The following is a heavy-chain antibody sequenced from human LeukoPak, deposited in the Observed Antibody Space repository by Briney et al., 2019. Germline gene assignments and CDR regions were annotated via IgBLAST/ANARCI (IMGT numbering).Heavy chain of an antibody. CDR3: ARDEWELRSDAFDI. CDR2: ISSSSSTI. J-gene: IGHJ3*02. CDR1: GFTFSSYA. V-gene: IGHV3-48*01. D-gene: IGHD1-26*01. Sequence: PGGSLRLSCAASGFTFSSYAMSWVRQAPGKGLEWVSYISSSSSTIYYADSVKGRFTISRDNAKNSLYLQMNSLRAEDTAVYYCARDEWELRSDAFDIWGQGTMVTVSS.